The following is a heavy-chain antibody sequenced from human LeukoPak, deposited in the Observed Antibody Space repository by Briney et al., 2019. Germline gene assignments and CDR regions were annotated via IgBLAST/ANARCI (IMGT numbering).Heavy chain of an antibody. Sequence: PGGSLRLSCAASGFTFSSYAMSWVRQAPGKGLEWVSAISGSGGSTYYADSVKGRFTISRDNSKNTLYLQMNSLRAEDTAVYYCAKELWFGELSSAESFDYWGQGTLVTVSS. J-gene: IGHJ4*02. CDR1: GFTFSSYA. CDR2: ISGSGGST. D-gene: IGHD3-10*01. V-gene: IGHV3-23*01. CDR3: AKELWFGELSSAESFDY.